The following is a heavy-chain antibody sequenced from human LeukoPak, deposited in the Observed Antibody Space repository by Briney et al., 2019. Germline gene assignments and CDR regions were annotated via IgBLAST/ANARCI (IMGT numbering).Heavy chain of an antibody. CDR2: ISSSSSYT. D-gene: IGHD3-9*01. CDR3: ARGDILTGYPTTIIDY. J-gene: IGHJ4*02. CDR1: GFTFSDYY. Sequence: GGSLRLSCAASGFTFSDYYMSWIRQAPGKGLEWVSYISSSSSYTNYADSVKGRFTISRDNAKNSLYLQMNSLRAEDTAVYYCARGDILTGYPTTIIDYWGQGTLVTVSS. V-gene: IGHV3-11*05.